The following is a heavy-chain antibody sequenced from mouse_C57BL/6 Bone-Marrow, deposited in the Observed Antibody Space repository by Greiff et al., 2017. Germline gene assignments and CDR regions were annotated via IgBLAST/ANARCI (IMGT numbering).Heavy chain of an antibody. CDR2: ISDGGSYT. V-gene: IGHV5-4*03. J-gene: IGHJ1*03. Sequence: EVKVVESGGGLVKPGGSLKLSCEASGFTFSSYAMSWVRQTPEKRLEWVATISDGGSYTYYPDNVKGRFTISRDNAKNNLYLQMSHLKSEDTAMYYCARLGHWYFDVWGTGTTVTVSS. CDR3: ARLGHWYFDV. CDR1: GFTFSSYA.